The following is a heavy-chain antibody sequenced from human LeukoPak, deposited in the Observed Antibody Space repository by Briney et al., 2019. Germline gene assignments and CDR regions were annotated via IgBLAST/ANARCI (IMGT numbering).Heavy chain of an antibody. D-gene: IGHD3-9*01. CDR3: ARGLRYFDWSQGYFDY. CDR2: ILYDGSNK. Sequence: SLPVSCLASLLTFIHYAMHWVGPPAAKGVAGVEFILYDGSNKYYADSVKGRFTIYRDNSKNTLYLQMNSLRAEDTAVYYCARGLRYFDWSQGYFDYWGQGTLVTVSS. J-gene: IGHJ4*02. V-gene: IGHV3-30-3*01. CDR1: LLTFIHYA.